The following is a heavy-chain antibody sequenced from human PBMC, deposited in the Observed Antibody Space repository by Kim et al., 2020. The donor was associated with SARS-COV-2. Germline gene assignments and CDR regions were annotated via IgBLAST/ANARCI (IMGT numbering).Heavy chain of an antibody. D-gene: IGHD5-18*01. CDR3: ARGFDTAMAKYYFDY. V-gene: IGHV4-34*01. Sequence: PSLKSRVTISVDTSKNQFSLKLSSVTAADTAVYYCARGFDTAMAKYYFDYWGQGTLVTVSS. J-gene: IGHJ4*02.